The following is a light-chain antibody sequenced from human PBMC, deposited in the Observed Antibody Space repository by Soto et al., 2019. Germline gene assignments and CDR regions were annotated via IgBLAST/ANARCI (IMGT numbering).Light chain of an antibody. CDR2: STN. Sequence: QTVVTQEPSFSVSPGGTVTLTCGLSSGSVSTSSYPSWYQQTPGQAPRTLIYSTNNRSSGVPDRFSGSILGNKAALTITGAKADDESDYYCVLYVGSGISLFGGGTKLTVL. CDR3: VLYVGSGISL. CDR1: SGSVSTSSY. V-gene: IGLV8-61*01. J-gene: IGLJ2*01.